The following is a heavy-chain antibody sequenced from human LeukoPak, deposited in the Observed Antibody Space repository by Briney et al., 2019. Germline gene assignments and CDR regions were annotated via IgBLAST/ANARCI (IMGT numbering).Heavy chain of an antibody. D-gene: IGHD6-13*01. V-gene: IGHV6-1*01. CDR1: GDSASSNSSA. CDR3: ARGQQLVQRDAFDI. CDR2: TYYRSKWYN. Sequence: SQTLSLTCAISGDSASSNSSAWNWIRQSPSRGLEWLGRTYYRSKWYNDYAVSVKSRITINPDTSKNQFSLQLNSVTPEDTAVYYCARGQQLVQRDAFDIWGQGTMVTVSS. J-gene: IGHJ3*02.